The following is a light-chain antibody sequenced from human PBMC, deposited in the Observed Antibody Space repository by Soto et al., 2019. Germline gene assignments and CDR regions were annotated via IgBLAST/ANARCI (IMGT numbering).Light chain of an antibody. Sequence: DIQMTQSPSTLSASAGVRVTITCRASQSINSWLAWYQQKPGKAPKLLIYKASSLESGVPSRFSGSGSGTEFSLTISSLQPDDFAAYYCQQYEIYPLTFGQGTRLEIK. CDR1: QSINSW. CDR3: QQYEIYPLT. V-gene: IGKV1-5*03. J-gene: IGKJ5*01. CDR2: KAS.